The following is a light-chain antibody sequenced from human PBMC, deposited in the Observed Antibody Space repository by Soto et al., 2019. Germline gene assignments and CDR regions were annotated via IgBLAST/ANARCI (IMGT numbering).Light chain of an antibody. J-gene: IGKJ1*01. CDR2: DAS. CDR3: QQRSNGPPWA. Sequence: IVLTQSPATLSLSPGVRATLSCRASQRVISYFAWYQQKPGQAPSLLIYDASNRATGIPASVSGSGSGTDFTRAIGSLEPEDVPVDYCQQRSNGPPWAFGQGTKVDIK. CDR1: QRVISY. V-gene: IGKV3-11*01.